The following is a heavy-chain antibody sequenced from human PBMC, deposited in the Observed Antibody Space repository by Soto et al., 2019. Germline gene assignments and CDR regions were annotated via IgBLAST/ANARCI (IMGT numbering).Heavy chain of an antibody. D-gene: IGHD3-3*01. CDR3: ARGAFGAYYFDY. J-gene: IGHJ4*02. CDR1: GFTFSSYW. V-gene: IGHV3-74*01. CDR2: IKGDGITT. Sequence: EVQLVESGGGLVQPGGSLRLSCAASGFTFSSYWIHWVRQAPGKGLVWVSRIKGDGITTNYADSVKGRVTISRDNAKNTVYLQVNSLRAEDTAVYYCARGAFGAYYFDYGGQGTLVTVSS.